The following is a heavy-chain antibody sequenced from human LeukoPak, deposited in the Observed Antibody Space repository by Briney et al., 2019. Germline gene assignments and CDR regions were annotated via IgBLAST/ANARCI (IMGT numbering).Heavy chain of an antibody. Sequence: GGSLRLSCATSGFTFSSYGMHWVRQAPGKGLEWVAVISYDGSNKYYADSVKGRFTISRDNSKNTLYLQMNSLRAEDTAVYYCAKAGGSGSYWAPYYYYYYMDVWGKGTTVTVSS. CDR3: AKAGGSGSYWAPYYYYYYMDV. D-gene: IGHD3-10*01. CDR2: ISYDGSNK. CDR1: GFTFSSYG. V-gene: IGHV3-30*18. J-gene: IGHJ6*03.